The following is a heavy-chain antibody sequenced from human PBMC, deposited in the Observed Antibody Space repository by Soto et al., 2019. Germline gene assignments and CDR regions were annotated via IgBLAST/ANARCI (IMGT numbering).Heavy chain of an antibody. V-gene: IGHV1-69*13. CDR3: ARGRVYIAVAGRVCMDV. J-gene: IGHJ6*02. CDR2: IIPIFGTA. CDR1: GCTFSSYA. D-gene: IGHD6-19*01. Sequence: SVKVSCKASGCTFSSYAISWVRQAPGQGLEWMGGIIPIFGTANYAQKFQGRVTITADESTSTAYMELSSLRSEDTAVYYCARGRVYIAVAGRVCMDVWGQGTTVTVSS.